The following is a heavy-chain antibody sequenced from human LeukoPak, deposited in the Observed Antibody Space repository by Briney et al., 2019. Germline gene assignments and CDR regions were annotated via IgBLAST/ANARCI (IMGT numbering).Heavy chain of an antibody. CDR2: IKQDGSVK. Sequence: GGSLRLSCAAPGFSFSTYWMSWVRQTPEKGLEFVANIKQDGSVKNYMDSLKGRSTISRDNARESLCLEINSLRADDTAVYYCARDPGSSAFDLWGQGALVTVSS. J-gene: IGHJ4*02. D-gene: IGHD1-14*01. CDR3: ARDPGSSAFDL. CDR1: GFSFSTYW. V-gene: IGHV3-7*01.